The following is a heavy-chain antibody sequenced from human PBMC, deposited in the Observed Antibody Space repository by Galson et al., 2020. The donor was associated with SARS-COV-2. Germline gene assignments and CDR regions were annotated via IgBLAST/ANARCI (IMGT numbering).Heavy chain of an antibody. D-gene: IGHD3-22*01. CDR1: GGSISSSSYY. CDR2: IYYSGST. Sequence: LETLSLTCTVSGGSISSSSYYWGWIRQPPGKGLEWIGSIYYSGSTYYNPSLKSRVTISVDTSKNQFSLKLSSVTAADTAVYYCAEDYYDSSLGWFDPWGQGTLVTVSS. J-gene: IGHJ5*02. V-gene: IGHV4-39*01. CDR3: AEDYYDSSLGWFDP.